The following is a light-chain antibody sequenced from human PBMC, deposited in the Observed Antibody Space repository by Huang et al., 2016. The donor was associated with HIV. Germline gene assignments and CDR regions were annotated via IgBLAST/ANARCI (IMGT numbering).Light chain of an antibody. CDR2: VAS. Sequence: EIVMTQSPATLSVSPGERATLSCRASQSVSSNLAWYQQKPGQAPRLLIYVASTRATGIPARFSGSWSWTEFTLTISSLQSEDFAVYYCQQYNNWPPGTFGPGTKVDIK. J-gene: IGKJ3*01. CDR1: QSVSSN. CDR3: QQYNNWPPGT. V-gene: IGKV3-15*01.